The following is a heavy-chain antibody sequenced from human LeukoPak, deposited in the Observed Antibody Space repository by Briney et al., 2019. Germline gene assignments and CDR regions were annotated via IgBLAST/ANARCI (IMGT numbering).Heavy chain of an antibody. J-gene: IGHJ4*02. V-gene: IGHV4-61*02. CDR2: IYTSGTT. D-gene: IGHD2-15*01. Sequence: PSQTLSLTCTVSGGSVRRGNYYWTWIRQPAGSGLEWIGRIYTSGTTDYNPSLRTRVTISVDASRNQFSLKLSSVTAADTAVYYCARTRSSCYSPNQGCTRGYEDYWGQGTLVTVSS. CDR3: ARTRSSCYSPNQGCTRGYEDY. CDR1: GGSVRRGNYY.